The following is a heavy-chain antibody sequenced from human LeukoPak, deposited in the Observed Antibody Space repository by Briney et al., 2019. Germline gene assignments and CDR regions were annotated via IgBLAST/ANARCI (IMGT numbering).Heavy chain of an antibody. J-gene: IGHJ5*02. CDR1: GFTFTTYS. CDR2: INPGGITT. Sequence: GGSLRLSCAASGFTFTTYSMTWVRQAPGKGLEWVSTINPGGITTYYADSVKGRFTISRDNSKNTVSLQMDSLRADDTAVYYCAKERVIAAVGTVGFDPWGQGTLVTVSS. CDR3: AKERVIAAVGTVGFDP. V-gene: IGHV3-23*01. D-gene: IGHD6-13*01.